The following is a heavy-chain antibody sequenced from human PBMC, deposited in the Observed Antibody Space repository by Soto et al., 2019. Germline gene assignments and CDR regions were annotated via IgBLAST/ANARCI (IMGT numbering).Heavy chain of an antibody. CDR2: INPGGGST. CDR1: GYTFTNFF. Sequence: QVQLVQSGAEVKGPGASVKMSCKASGYTFTNFFIHWVRQAPGQGVEWMGIINPGGGSTDYAQKFKGRVTLTRDASTNTVHMELSSLRSEDTAVYYCARDLGSLVAVAGTCYFDYWGQGTLVTVSS. J-gene: IGHJ4*02. D-gene: IGHD6-19*01. V-gene: IGHV1-46*01. CDR3: ARDLGSLVAVAGTCYFDY.